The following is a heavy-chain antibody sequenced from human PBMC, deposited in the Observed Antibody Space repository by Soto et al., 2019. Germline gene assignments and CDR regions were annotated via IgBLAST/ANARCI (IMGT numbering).Heavy chain of an antibody. Sequence: GGSLRLSCAASGFTFDDYTMHWVRQAPGKGLEWVSLISWDGGSTYYADSVKGRFTISRDNSKNSLYLQMNSLRTEDTALYYCAKELGGNPKYYYYYGMDVWGQGTTVTVSS. CDR1: GFTFDDYT. D-gene: IGHD1-26*01. V-gene: IGHV3-43*01. CDR2: ISWDGGST. CDR3: AKELGGNPKYYYYYGMDV. J-gene: IGHJ6*02.